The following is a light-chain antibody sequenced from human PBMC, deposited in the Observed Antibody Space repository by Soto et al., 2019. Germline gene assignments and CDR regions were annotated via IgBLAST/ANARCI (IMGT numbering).Light chain of an antibody. J-gene: IGLJ3*02. CDR1: SSDVGGFNY. CDR2: EVS. CDR3: CSYTTSSTYV. V-gene: IGLV2-14*01. Sequence: QSVLTQSASVSGSPGQSITISCTGTSSDVGGFNYVSWYQQHPGKVPKLIIYEVSHRPSGVSDRFSGSKSGNTASLTISGLQAEDEADYYCCSYTTSSTYVFGGGTKLTVL.